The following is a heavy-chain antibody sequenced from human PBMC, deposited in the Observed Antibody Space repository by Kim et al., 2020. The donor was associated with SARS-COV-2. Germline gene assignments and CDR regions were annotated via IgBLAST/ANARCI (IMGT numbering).Heavy chain of an antibody. J-gene: IGHJ3*01. D-gene: IGHD3-3*01. CDR3: ARLSARNDFWRCYGHGAFDV. Sequence: SETLSLTCTVSGGSINSNSHYWAWLRQPPGKGLEGIGHIYYSGSTSYNPSLKSRGTVSMDTSKNHFSLKLRTVTAADTAVYYCARLSARNDFWRCYGHGAFDVWGPGTMASVSS. V-gene: IGHV4-39*02. CDR2: IYYSGST. CDR1: GGSINSNSHY.